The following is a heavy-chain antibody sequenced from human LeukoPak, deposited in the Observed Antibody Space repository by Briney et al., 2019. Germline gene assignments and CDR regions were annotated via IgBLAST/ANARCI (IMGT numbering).Heavy chain of an antibody. CDR1: GGSFSGYY. CDR3: ARDPIRLYDFWSGRVNDAFDI. V-gene: IGHV4-34*01. D-gene: IGHD3-3*01. J-gene: IGHJ3*02. CDR2: INHSGST. Sequence: SETLSLTCAVYGGSFSGYYWSWIRQPPGKGLEWIGEINHSGSTNYNPSLRSRVTMSVDTSKNQFSLKLSSVTAADTAVYYCARDPIRLYDFWSGRVNDAFDIWGQGTMVTVSS.